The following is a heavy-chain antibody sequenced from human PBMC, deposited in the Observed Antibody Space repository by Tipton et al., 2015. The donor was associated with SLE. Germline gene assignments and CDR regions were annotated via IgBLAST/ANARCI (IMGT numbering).Heavy chain of an antibody. CDR2: IYYSGST. Sequence: TLSLTCTVSGGSISSHYWSWIRQPPGKGLEWIGYIYYSGSTNYNPSLKSRVTTSVDTSKNQFSLKLSSVTAADTAVYYCASYLGRHAFDIWGQGTMVTVSS. CDR1: GGSISSHY. D-gene: IGHD3-16*01. J-gene: IGHJ3*02. V-gene: IGHV4-59*11. CDR3: ASYLGRHAFDI.